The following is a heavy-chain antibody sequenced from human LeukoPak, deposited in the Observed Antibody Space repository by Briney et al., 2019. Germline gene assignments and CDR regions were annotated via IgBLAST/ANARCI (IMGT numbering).Heavy chain of an antibody. CDR3: ARDTSSSLDVGPSDY. CDR2: IIPIFGTA. J-gene: IGHJ4*02. V-gene: IGHV1-69*13. Sequence: SVKVSCKASGGTFSSYAISWVRQAPGQGLEWMGGIIPIFGTANYAQKFQGRVTITADESTSTAYMELSSLRSNDTAVYYCARDTSSSLDVGPSDYWGQGTLVTVSS. D-gene: IGHD6-13*01. CDR1: GGTFSSYA.